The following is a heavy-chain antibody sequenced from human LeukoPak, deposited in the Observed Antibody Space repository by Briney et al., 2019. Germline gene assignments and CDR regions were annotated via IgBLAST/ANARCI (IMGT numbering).Heavy chain of an antibody. CDR2: IKKDGSEK. V-gene: IGHV3-7*03. J-gene: IGHJ4*02. Sequence: GGSLRLSCTASGFIFSGSWMAWIRQAPGKGLEWVAIIKKDGSEKYYVDSMKGRFTISRDNAKNSLFLQMNSLRAEDTAVYYCAKSGGYDEGYYFDYWGQGTLVTVSS. CDR3: AKSGGYDEGYYFDY. CDR1: GFIFSGSW. D-gene: IGHD5-12*01.